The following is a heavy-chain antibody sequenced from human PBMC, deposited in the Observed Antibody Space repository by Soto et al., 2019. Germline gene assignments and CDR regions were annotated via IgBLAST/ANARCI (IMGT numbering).Heavy chain of an antibody. CDR1: GFSLSTSGVG. CDR2: IYWDDDK. V-gene: IGHV2-5*02. CDR3: XXXXXXWFDY. Sequence: QITLKESGPTLVKPTQTLTLTCTFSGFSLSTSGVGVGWIRQPPGKALEWLALIYWDDDKRYSPSLKSRLTITKDTSKNQVVLTMTNMDPVXXXXXXXXXXXXXWFDYWGQGTLVTVSS. J-gene: IGHJ4*02.